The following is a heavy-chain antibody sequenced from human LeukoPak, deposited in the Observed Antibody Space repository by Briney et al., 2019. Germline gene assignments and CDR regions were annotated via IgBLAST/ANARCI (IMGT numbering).Heavy chain of an antibody. J-gene: IGHJ4*02. CDR3: ARSQGEYQLPYFDY. CDR2: INAGNGNT. Sequence: ASVKVSCKASGYTFTSYAMHWVRQAPGQRLEWMGWINAGNGNTKYSQKFQGRVTITRDTSASTAYMEPSSLRSEDTAVYYCARSQGEYQLPYFDYWGQGTLVTVSS. V-gene: IGHV1-3*01. CDR1: GYTFTSYA. D-gene: IGHD2-2*01.